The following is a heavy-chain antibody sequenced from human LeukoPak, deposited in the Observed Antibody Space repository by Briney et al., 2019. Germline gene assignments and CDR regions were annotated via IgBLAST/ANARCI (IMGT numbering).Heavy chain of an antibody. D-gene: IGHD3-10*01. Sequence: PGGSLRLSCAASGFPFSSYWMHWVRQAPGKGLEWVGRIRNKGNSYTTQYAASVKGRFTISREDSQNSVYLQMNSLKTEDTALYYCVRVMVRGVGFDYWGQGTLVTVSS. V-gene: IGHV3-72*01. J-gene: IGHJ4*02. CDR2: IRNKGNSYTT. CDR1: GFPFSSYW. CDR3: VRVMVRGVGFDY.